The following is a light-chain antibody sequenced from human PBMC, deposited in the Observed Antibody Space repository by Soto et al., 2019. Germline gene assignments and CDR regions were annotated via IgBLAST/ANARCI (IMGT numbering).Light chain of an antibody. CDR2: AAS. CDR3: QQSYSTPPT. J-gene: IGKJ1*01. CDR1: QSISSY. Sequence: DNQMTQSPSSLSASVGDIVTITCRASQSISSYLNWYQQKPGKAPKLLIYAASSLQSGVPSRFSGSGSGTDFTLTISSLQPEDFATYYCQQSYSTPPTFGQGTKVDIK. V-gene: IGKV1-39*01.